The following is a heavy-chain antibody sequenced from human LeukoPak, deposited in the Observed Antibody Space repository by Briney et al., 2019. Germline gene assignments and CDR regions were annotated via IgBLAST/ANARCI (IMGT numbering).Heavy chain of an antibody. CDR1: GFTFSSYS. D-gene: IGHD6-19*01. CDR2: ISSSSSYI. V-gene: IGHV3-21*01. Sequence: GGSLRLSCAASGFTFSSYSMNWVRQAPGKGLEWVSSISSSSSYIYYADSVKGRFTISRDNAKNSLYLQMNSLRAEDTAVYYCARAVAGRETFDYWGQGTLVTVSS. J-gene: IGHJ4*02. CDR3: ARAVAGRETFDY.